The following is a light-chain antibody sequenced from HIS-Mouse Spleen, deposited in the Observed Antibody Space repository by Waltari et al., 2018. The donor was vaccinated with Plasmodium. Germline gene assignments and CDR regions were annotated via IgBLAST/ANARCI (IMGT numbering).Light chain of an antibody. J-gene: IGKJ3*01. CDR1: QSVSSN. CDR3: QQYNNWPFT. V-gene: IGKV3-15*01. Sequence: EIVMTQSPATLSVSPGERANLAGRASQSVSSNLAWYQQKPGQAPRLLIYGASTRATGIPARFSGSGSGTEFTLTISSLQSEDFAVYYCQQYNNWPFTFGPGTKVDIK. CDR2: GAS.